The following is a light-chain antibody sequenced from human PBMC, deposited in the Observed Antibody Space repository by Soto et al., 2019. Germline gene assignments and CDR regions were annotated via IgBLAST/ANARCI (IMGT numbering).Light chain of an antibody. Sequence: QSVLTQPPSASGTPGQRLTISCSGSSSNIGDNTVHWYQQFPGAAPKLLIYISSQRPSGVPDRFSGSKSGSSASLAISGLRSEDEADYYCQTFDSSLTISWVFGGGTKLTVL. CDR2: ISS. V-gene: IGLV1-44*01. CDR1: SSNIGDNT. CDR3: QTFDSSLTISWV. J-gene: IGLJ3*02.